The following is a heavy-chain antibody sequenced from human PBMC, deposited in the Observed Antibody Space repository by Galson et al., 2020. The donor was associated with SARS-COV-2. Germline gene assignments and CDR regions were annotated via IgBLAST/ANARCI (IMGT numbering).Heavy chain of an antibody. V-gene: IGHV4-39*01. CDR2: IYYTGNT. Sequence: SETLSLTCAVSGDSIGSGSYYWAWVRQPPGKGLEWIGTIYYTGNTYYNPSLKSRVTMSVDTSTNQFSLTLSSVTATDAAIYYCARLPGLQPHSYYYFYYMDVWGKGTTVTVSS. CDR3: ARLPGLQPHSYYYFYYMDV. CDR1: GDSIGSGSYY. J-gene: IGHJ6*03.